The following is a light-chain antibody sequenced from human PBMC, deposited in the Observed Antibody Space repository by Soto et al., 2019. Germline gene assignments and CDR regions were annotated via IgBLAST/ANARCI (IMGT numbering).Light chain of an antibody. Sequence: EIVLTQSPGTLSLSPGERATLSCRASQSVSSSYFAWYQQKPGQAPRLLIYGAFSRATGIPDRFSGSGSGTYFPLTISRLEPEDFAVYYCQQYGSSPTFGQGTKVEIK. V-gene: IGKV3-20*01. CDR3: QQYGSSPT. CDR1: QSVSSSY. CDR2: GAF. J-gene: IGKJ1*01.